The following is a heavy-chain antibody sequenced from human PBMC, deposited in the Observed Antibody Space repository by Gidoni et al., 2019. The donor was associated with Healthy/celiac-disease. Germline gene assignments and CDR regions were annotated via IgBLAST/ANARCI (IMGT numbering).Heavy chain of an antibody. CDR2: IAYDGSNN. D-gene: IGHD1-26*01. CDR1: GFTLSSHG. J-gene: IGHJ1*01. CDR3: AKGGGGELLNAEYFQH. Sequence: QVQPVESGGGVVQPGRYLTLSCAAPGFTLSSHGMHWVRQAPGQGLEWVAVIAYDGSNNDYADSVKGRFTISRDNSKNTLYLQMNSLRAEDTAVYYCAKGGGGELLNAEYFQHWGQGTLVTVSS. V-gene: IGHV3-30*18.